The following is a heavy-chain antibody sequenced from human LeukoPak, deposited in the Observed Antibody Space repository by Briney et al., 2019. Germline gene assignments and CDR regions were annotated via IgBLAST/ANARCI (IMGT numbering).Heavy chain of an antibody. CDR3: ARVLEAASFDY. D-gene: IGHD6-25*01. J-gene: IGHJ4*02. CDR2: ISGSGGST. CDR1: GFTFSSYG. Sequence: AGSLRLSCAASGFTFSSYGLSWVRQAPGKGLEWVAGISGSGGSTHYADSVKGRFTISRDNSKNTLYLQMNSLRAEDTAVYYCARVLEAASFDYWGQGSLVTVAS. V-gene: IGHV3-23*01.